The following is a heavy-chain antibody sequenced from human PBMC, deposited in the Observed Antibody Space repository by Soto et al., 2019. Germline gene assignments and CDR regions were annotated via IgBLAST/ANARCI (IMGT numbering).Heavy chain of an antibody. CDR1: GFTFTSSA. CDR2: IVVGSGNT. CDR3: AADSYIVVVPAAMLAFEI. Sequence: SVKVSCKASGFTFTSSAVQWVRQARGQRLEWIGWIVVGSGNTNYAQKFQERVTITRDMSTSTAYMELSSLRSEDTAVYYCAADSYIVVVPAAMLAFEIWGQGTMVTVSS. V-gene: IGHV1-58*01. J-gene: IGHJ3*02. D-gene: IGHD2-2*01.